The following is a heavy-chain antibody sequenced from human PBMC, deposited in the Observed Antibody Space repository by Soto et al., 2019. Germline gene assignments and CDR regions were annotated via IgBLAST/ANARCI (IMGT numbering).Heavy chain of an antibody. V-gene: IGHV3-23*01. Sequence: GGSLRLSCSASGFTFSSYAMSWVRQAPGKGLEWVSALSGSGGSRYYADSVKGRFTISRDNSKNTLYLQMNSLTTEDTAVYYCAKTNREDAPGHFDYWGQGXLVTVYS. CDR1: GFTFSSYA. CDR3: AKTNREDAPGHFDY. CDR2: LSGSGGSR. J-gene: IGHJ4*02.